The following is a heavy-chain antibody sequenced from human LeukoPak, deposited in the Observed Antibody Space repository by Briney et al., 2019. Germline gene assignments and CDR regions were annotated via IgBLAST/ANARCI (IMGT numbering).Heavy chain of an antibody. J-gene: IGHJ4*02. D-gene: IGHD3-22*01. Sequence: SETLSLTCTVSGDSINSLDLWSWVRQPPGKGLEWIGEMYLSGTTHSNPSVKSRVTISIDKSKNQFFLNLSSVTAADTAVYYCAGLVGRYSSGLYFYYFDYWGQGTLVTVSS. V-gene: IGHV4-4*02. CDR1: GDSINSLDL. CDR3: AGLVGRYSSGLYFYYFDY. CDR2: MYLSGTT.